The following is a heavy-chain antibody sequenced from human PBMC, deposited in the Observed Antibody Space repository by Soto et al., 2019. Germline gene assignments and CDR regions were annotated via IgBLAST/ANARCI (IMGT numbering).Heavy chain of an antibody. CDR2: INPNSGGT. CDR1: GYTFTGYY. V-gene: IGHV1-2*04. Sequence: ASVKVSCKASGYTFTGYYMHWVRQAPGQGLEWMGWINPNSGGTNYAQKFQGWVTMTGDTSISTAYMELSRLRSDDTAVYYCARGNGYCSSTSCYENWDYYMDVWGKGTTVTVSS. CDR3: ARGNGYCSSTSCYENWDYYMDV. D-gene: IGHD2-2*01. J-gene: IGHJ6*03.